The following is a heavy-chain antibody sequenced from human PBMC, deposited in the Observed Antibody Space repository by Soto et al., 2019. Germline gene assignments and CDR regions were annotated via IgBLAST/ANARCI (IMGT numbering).Heavy chain of an antibody. J-gene: IGHJ4*02. Sequence: LRLSCAASGFTVSDYDMHWVRQPTGKGLELVSTIGSTDDTYYSGSVKGRFTIYRENAKNSFYLQMNSLRAGDTAVYYCTRGTWPADRFDYWGQATRVTVSS. V-gene: IGHV3-13*01. CDR1: GFTVSDYD. CDR3: TRGTWPADRFDY. CDR2: IGSTDDT.